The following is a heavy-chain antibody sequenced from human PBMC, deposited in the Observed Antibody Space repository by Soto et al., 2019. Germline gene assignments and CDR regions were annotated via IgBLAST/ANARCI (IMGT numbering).Heavy chain of an antibody. D-gene: IGHD6-19*01. V-gene: IGHV1-2*02. CDR1: GYTFAGYY. J-gene: IGHJ4*02. Sequence: ASVKVSCKASGYTFAGYYMHWVRQAPGQGLEWMGWINPNSGGTNYAQKFQGRVTMTRDTSISTAYMELSRLRSDDTAVYYCARDLGIAVAQGDFWCPDYWGQGTLVTVSS. CDR3: ARDLGIAVAQGDFWCPDY. CDR2: INPNSGGT.